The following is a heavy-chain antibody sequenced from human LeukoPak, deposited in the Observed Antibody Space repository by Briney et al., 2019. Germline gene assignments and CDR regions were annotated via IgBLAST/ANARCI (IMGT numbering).Heavy chain of an antibody. CDR2: INHSGGT. CDR3: ARHLFGSGYYPDY. CDR1: GGSFSGYY. J-gene: IGHJ4*02. Sequence: SETLSLTCAVYGGSFSGYYWSWIRQPPGKGLEWIGEINHSGGTNYNPSLKSRITISVDTSKNQFSLQLTSVTATDTAVYYCARHLFGSGYYPDYWGQGTLVTVSS. D-gene: IGHD3-22*01. V-gene: IGHV4-34*01.